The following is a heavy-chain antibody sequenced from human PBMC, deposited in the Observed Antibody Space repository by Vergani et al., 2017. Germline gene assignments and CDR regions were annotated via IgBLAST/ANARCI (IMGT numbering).Heavy chain of an antibody. D-gene: IGHD1-1*01. J-gene: IGHJ6*02. V-gene: IGHV1-69*02. CDR3: ASTNARSRYYYYYGMDV. CDR1: GGTFSSYT. Sequence: QVQLVHSGAEVKKPGSSVKVSCKASGGTFSSYTISWVRQAPGQGLEWMGRIIPILGIANYAQKFQGRVTITADKSTSTAYMELSSLRSEDTAVYYCASTNARSRYYYYYGMDVWGQGTTVTVSS. CDR2: IIPILGIA.